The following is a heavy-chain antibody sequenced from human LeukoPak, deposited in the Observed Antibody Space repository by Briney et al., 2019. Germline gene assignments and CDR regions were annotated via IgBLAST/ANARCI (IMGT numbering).Heavy chain of an antibody. CDR2: LYYSGTT. CDR1: GGSISSGGYY. D-gene: IGHD4-23*01. CDR3: ARYGCDSRGNWFDP. V-gene: IGHV4-31*03. J-gene: IGHJ5*02. Sequence: SETLSLTCTVSGGSISSGGYYWSWIRQPPGKDLEWIGYLYYSGTTYYRPTLKARVTISVDTSNNQFSLELSSVAAADTAVYYCARYGCDSRGNWFDPWGQGTLVTVSS.